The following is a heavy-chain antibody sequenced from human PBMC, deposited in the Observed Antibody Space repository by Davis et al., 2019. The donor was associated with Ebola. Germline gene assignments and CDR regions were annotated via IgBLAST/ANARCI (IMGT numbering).Heavy chain of an antibody. CDR1: GFTFSSYG. J-gene: IGHJ3*02. CDR2: IWYDGSNK. D-gene: IGHD3-3*01. CDR3: ARSTIFGVVRAFDI. Sequence: PGGSLRLSCAASGFTFSSYGMHWVRQAPGKGLEWVAVIWYDGSNKYYADSVKGRFTISRDNSKNTLYPQMNSLRAEDTAVYYCARSTIFGVVRAFDIWGQGTMVTVSS. V-gene: IGHV3-33*01.